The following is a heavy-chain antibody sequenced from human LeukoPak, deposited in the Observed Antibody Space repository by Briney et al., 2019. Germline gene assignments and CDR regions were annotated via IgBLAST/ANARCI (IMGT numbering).Heavy chain of an antibody. D-gene: IGHD2-2*01. CDR2: ISYDGSNK. Sequence: PGGSLRLSCAPSGFTFSIYAMHGVRHAPGRGRHWVAVISYDGSNKYYADSVKGRFTIYRDHCKNTLYLQLNSLRPEDTALYYCARDEYCSGTGCSAYFFDSWGQGPLVTASS. V-gene: IGHV3-30-3*01. J-gene: IGHJ4*02. CDR3: ARDEYCSGTGCSAYFFDS. CDR1: GFTFSIYA.